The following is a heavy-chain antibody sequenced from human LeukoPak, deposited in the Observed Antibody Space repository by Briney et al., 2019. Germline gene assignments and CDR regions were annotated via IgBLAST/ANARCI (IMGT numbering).Heavy chain of an antibody. CDR3: ARLTDIAAAGTRRRDDAFDI. D-gene: IGHD6-13*01. Sequence: ASVKVSCKASGGTFNSYAISWVRQVPGQGLEWMGRIIPILGIANYAQKFQGRVTITADKSTSTAYMERSSLRSEDTAVYYCARLTDIAAAGTRRRDDAFDIWGQGTMVTVSS. V-gene: IGHV1-69*04. CDR2: IIPILGIA. CDR1: GGTFNSYA. J-gene: IGHJ3*02.